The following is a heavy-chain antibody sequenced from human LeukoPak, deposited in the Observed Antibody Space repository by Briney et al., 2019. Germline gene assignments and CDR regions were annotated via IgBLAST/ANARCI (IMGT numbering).Heavy chain of an antibody. D-gene: IGHD4-17*01. Sequence: GGSLRLSCAASGFSFTSCAMNWVRQAPGKGLEWVSSINGSGGVTYYADSVKGRFTISRDNSKNTLYLQMNSLRAEDTAVYFCAKDRYGDYSFDYWGQGTLVTVSS. CDR3: AKDRYGDYSFDY. V-gene: IGHV3-23*01. CDR2: INGSGGVT. CDR1: GFSFTSCA. J-gene: IGHJ4*02.